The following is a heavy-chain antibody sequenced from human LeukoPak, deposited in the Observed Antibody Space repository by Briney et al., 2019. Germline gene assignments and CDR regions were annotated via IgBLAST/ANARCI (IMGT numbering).Heavy chain of an antibody. J-gene: IGHJ5*02. CDR1: GFTFSSYG. Sequence: GGSLRLSCAASGFTFSSYGMHWVRQAPGKGLEWVAVISYDGSNKYYADSVKGRFTISRDNTKSSLYLQMNSLRAEDTAVYYCAREGWVGWFDPWGQGTLVTVSS. V-gene: IGHV3-30*03. CDR3: AREGWVGWFDP. CDR2: ISYDGSNK. D-gene: IGHD5-24*01.